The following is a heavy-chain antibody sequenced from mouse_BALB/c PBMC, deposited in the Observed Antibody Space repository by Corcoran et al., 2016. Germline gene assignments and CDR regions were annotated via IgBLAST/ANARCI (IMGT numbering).Heavy chain of an antibody. D-gene: IGHD4-1*01. CDR1: GYTFTNYG. J-gene: IGHJ1*01. CDR2: INTYTGEP. V-gene: IGHV9-1*02. CDR3: ARSGNWDWYFDV. Sequence: QNQLVQSGPELTKPGETVKISCKASGYTFTNYGLNWVKQAPGKGLKWMGWINTYTGEPTYADDFKGRFAFSLETSASTAYLQINNLKNEDMATYFCARSGNWDWYFDVWGAGTTVTVSS.